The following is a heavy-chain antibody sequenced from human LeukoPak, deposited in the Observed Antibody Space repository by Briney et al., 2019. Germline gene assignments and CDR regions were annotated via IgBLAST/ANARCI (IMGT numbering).Heavy chain of an antibody. CDR1: GFTFSSYE. V-gene: IGHV3-48*03. J-gene: IGHJ6*04. CDR2: ISSGSTI. Sequence: GGSLRLSCAASGFTFSSYEMNWVRQAPGKGLEWVSYISSGSTIYYADSVKGRFTISRDNAKNSLYLQMNSLRAEDTAVYYCAELGITMIGGVWGKGTTVTVSS. D-gene: IGHD3-10*02. CDR3: AELGITMIGGV.